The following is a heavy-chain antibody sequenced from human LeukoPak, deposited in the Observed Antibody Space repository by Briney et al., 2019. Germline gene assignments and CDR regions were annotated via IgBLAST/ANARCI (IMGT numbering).Heavy chain of an antibody. V-gene: IGHV3-23*01. CDR3: AKDLTAVQVNDAFNI. Sequence: GGTLRLSCAASGFTFSSYGMSWVRQAPGKGLEWVSAISGSGGSTYYADSVKGRFTISRDNSKNTLYLQMNSLRAEDTAVYYCAKDLTAVQVNDAFNIWGQGTMVTVSS. CDR2: ISGSGGST. CDR1: GFTFSSYG. D-gene: IGHD6-13*01. J-gene: IGHJ3*02.